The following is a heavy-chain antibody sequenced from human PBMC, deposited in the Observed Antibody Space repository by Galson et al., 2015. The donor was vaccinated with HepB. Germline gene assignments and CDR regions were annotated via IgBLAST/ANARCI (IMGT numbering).Heavy chain of an antibody. CDR3: AKYQHPGIAVADPFDY. Sequence: SLRLSCAASGFTFSSYGMHWVRQAPGKGLEWVAVISYDGSNKYYADSVKGRFTISRDNSKNTLYLQMNSLRAEDTAVYYCAKYQHPGIAVADPFDYWGQGTLVTVSS. CDR1: GFTFSSYG. CDR2: ISYDGSNK. V-gene: IGHV3-30*18. J-gene: IGHJ4*02. D-gene: IGHD6-19*01.